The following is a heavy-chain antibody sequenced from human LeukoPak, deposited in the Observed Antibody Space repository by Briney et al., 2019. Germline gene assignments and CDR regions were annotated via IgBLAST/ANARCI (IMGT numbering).Heavy chain of an antibody. CDR2: IYTTGST. CDR3: ARVSSSWYQDWYFDL. J-gene: IGHJ2*01. D-gene: IGHD6-13*01. V-gene: IGHV4-61*02. Sequence: PSQTLSLTCTVSGGSISSGSYYWSWIRQPAGKGLDWIGRIYTTGSTNYNPSLKSRVTISVDTSKDQFSLKLSSVTAADTAVYYCARVSSSWYQDWYFDLWGRGTLVTVSS. CDR1: GGSISSGSYY.